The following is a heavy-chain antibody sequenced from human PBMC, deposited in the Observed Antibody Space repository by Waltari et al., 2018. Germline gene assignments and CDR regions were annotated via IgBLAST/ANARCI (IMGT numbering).Heavy chain of an antibody. V-gene: IGHV3-23*04. CDR1: GFTFRHYA. Sequence: EVQVVESGGGLVQPGGSLRLSCASSGFTFRHYAMRWVRQVPGKGLQWVSGIGDSGRKTYYTESVKGRFTISRDNSKNMVYLQMNSLRDEDTAIYYCAKDKSNSEFYYHGMDVWGRGTTATVSS. D-gene: IGHD3-10*01. CDR2: IGDSGRKT. CDR3: AKDKSNSEFYYHGMDV. J-gene: IGHJ6*02.